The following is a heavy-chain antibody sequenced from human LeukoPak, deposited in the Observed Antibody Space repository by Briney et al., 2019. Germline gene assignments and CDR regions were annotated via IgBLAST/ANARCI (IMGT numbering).Heavy chain of an antibody. CDR1: GFNVSRNY. D-gene: IGHD4-11*01. V-gene: IGHV3-66*01. CDR2: LYSGGHT. J-gene: IGHJ4*02. Sequence: GESLRLSCAASGFNVSRNYMTWVRQGPGKGLEWVSLLYSGGHTYYADAVKGRFMISRDSSKNTLYLQMNSLRTDDTAVYYCARGIGDHSDYIVWGQGTLVTVSS. CDR3: ARGIGDHSDYIV.